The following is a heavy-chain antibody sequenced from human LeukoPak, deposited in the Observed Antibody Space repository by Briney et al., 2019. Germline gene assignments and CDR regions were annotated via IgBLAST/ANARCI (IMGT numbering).Heavy chain of an antibody. CDR2: MYFNGIT. Sequence: PSGTLSLTCTVSGGSISSGIYYWAWIRQPSGKGLEWIGSMYFNGITYYNPSLKSRVNISADTSKSQFSLKLSSVTAADTAVYYCARCLTGYSSSWQYWSQGTLVTVSS. CDR1: GGSISSGIYY. J-gene: IGHJ4*02. D-gene: IGHD6-13*01. CDR3: ARCLTGYSSSWQY. V-gene: IGHV4-39*01.